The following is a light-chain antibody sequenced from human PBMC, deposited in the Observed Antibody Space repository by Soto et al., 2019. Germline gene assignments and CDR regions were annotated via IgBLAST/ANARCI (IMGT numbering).Light chain of an antibody. J-gene: IGLJ3*02. CDR1: SSNIGNNY. V-gene: IGLV1-51*01. Sequence: QSVLTQPPSVSAAPGQKVTISCSGSSSNIGNNYVSWYRHLPGSAPKLLIYDNDKRPSGIPDRFSGTKSGTSATLGITGLQTGDEADYYCGTWDTRLNIGVFGGGTKLIVL. CDR2: DND. CDR3: GTWDTRLNIGV.